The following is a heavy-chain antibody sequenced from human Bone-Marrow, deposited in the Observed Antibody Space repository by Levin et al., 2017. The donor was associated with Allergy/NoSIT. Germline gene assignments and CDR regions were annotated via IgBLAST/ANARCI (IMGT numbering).Heavy chain of an antibody. CDR2: IKQDGSEK. CDR3: VRDCSTTSCLSYFDN. V-gene: IGHV3-7*04. D-gene: IGHD2-2*01. CDR1: GFTFSMYW. Sequence: GGFLRLSCAASGFTFSMYWMTWVRQAPGKGLEWVATIKQDGSEKFYADSVKGRIIISRDNRKNSLYLQMTSLRAEDAAVYYCVRDCSTTSCLSYFDNWGQGTLVTVSS. J-gene: IGHJ4*02.